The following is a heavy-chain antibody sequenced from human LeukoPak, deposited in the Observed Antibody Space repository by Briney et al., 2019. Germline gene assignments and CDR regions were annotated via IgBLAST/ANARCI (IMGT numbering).Heavy chain of an antibody. CDR2: ISSSGSTI. CDR1: GFTFDDYG. CDR3: ARLPGIATIDY. V-gene: IGHV3-48*03. J-gene: IGHJ4*02. Sequence: GGSLRLSCAASGFTFDDYGMNWVRQAPGKGLEWVSYISSSGSTIYYADSVKGRFTISRDNAKNSLYLQMNSLRAEDTAVYYCARLPGIATIDYWGQGTLVTVSS. D-gene: IGHD6-13*01.